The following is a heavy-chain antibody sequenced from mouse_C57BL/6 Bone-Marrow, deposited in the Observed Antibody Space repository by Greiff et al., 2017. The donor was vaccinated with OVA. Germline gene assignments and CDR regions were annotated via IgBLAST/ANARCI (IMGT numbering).Heavy chain of an antibody. D-gene: IGHD2-4*01. CDR2: INPYNGDT. V-gene: IGHV1-20*01. CDR1: GYSFTGYF. CDR3: ASSYDYDLFAY. Sequence: EVQLQQSGPELVKPGDSVTISCKASGYSFTGYFMNWVMQSHGKSLEWIGRINPYNGDTFYNQKFKGKATLTVDKSSSTAHMELRSLTSEDSSVYYCASSYDYDLFAYWGQGTLVTVSA. J-gene: IGHJ3*01.